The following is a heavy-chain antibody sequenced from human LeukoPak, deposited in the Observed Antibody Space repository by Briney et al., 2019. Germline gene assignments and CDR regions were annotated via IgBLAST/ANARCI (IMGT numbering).Heavy chain of an antibody. V-gene: IGHV1-46*01. CDR1: GYTFTSYY. J-gene: IGHJ4*02. D-gene: IGHD1-14*01. CDR3: ARAPKSVYYFDY. Sequence: GASVKVSCKASGYTFTSYYMHWVRQAPGQGLEWMGIINPSGGSTSYAQKFQGRVTMTRDTSTSTGYMELSSLRSEDTAVYYCARAPKSVYYFDYWGQGTLVTVSS. CDR2: INPSGGST.